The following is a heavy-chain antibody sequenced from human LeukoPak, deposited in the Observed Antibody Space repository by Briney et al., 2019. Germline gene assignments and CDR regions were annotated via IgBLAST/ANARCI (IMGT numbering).Heavy chain of an antibody. CDR3: AKSGQHDS. D-gene: IGHD1-1*01. CDR1: GFTFRSYN. CDR2: ISGNSIIT. V-gene: IGHV3-23*01. Sequence: GGSQRLSCVASGFTFRSYNMSWVRQAPGKGLEWVSVISGNSIITYYADSVKGRFTISRDNSKNTLYLQMNSLRAEDTAVYYCAKSGQHDSWGQGTLVTVSS. J-gene: IGHJ4*02.